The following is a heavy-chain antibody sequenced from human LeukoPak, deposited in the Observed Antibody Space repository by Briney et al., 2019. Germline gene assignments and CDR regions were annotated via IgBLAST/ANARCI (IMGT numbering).Heavy chain of an antibody. CDR3: AREGYYYDSSAYYPDGFDI. CDR1: GFTFSGYS. D-gene: IGHD3-22*01. V-gene: IGHV3-21*01. J-gene: IGHJ3*02. Sequence: SGGSLRLSCAASGFTFSGYSMNWVRQAPGKGLQWVSSISSTSSYIYYADSVRGRFTISRDNAKKSLYLQMNSLRAEDTAVYYCAREGYYYDSSAYYPDGFDIWGQGTMVTVSS. CDR2: ISSTSSYI.